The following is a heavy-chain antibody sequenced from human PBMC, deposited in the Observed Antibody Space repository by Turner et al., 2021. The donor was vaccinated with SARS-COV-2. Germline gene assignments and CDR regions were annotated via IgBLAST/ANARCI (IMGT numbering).Heavy chain of an antibody. V-gene: IGHV4-59*01. D-gene: IGHD5-12*01. CDR3: ARARWLRGEVDC. CDR1: GGSISSYY. CDR2: IYYSGST. Sequence: QVQLQESGPGLVKPSETLSLICTVSGGSISSYYWRWIRQPPGKGLEWIGYIYYSGSTNYNPSLKSRVTISVDTSKNQFSLKLSSVTAADTAVYYCARARWLRGEVDCWGQGTLVTVSS. J-gene: IGHJ4*02.